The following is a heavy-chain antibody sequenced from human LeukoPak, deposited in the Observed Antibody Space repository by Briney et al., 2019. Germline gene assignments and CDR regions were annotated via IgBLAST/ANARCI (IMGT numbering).Heavy chain of an antibody. V-gene: IGHV1-8*03. CDR2: MNPNSGNT. CDR3: AREVGGYDSGYYYYYMDV. D-gene: IGHD5-12*01. J-gene: IGHJ6*03. CDR1: GYTFTSYD. Sequence: ASVKVSCKASGYTFTSYDINWVRHATGQGLEWMGWMNPNSGNTGYAQRFQGRVTITRNTSISTAYMELSSLRSEDTAVYYCAREVGGYDSGYYYYYMDVWGKGTTVTVSS.